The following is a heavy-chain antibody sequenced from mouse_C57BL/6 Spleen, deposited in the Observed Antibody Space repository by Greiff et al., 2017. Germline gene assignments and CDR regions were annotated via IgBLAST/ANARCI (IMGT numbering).Heavy chain of an antibody. Sequence: QVQLQQPGTELVKPGASVKLSCKASGYTFTSYWMHWVKRRPGQGLEWIGNINPSNGGTNYNEKFKSKATLTVDKSSSTAYMQLSSLTSEDSAVYYCARSRAYTTVVVFDYWGQGTTLTVSS. V-gene: IGHV1-53*01. D-gene: IGHD1-1*01. J-gene: IGHJ2*01. CDR2: INPSNGGT. CDR3: ARSRAYTTVVVFDY. CDR1: GYTFTSYW.